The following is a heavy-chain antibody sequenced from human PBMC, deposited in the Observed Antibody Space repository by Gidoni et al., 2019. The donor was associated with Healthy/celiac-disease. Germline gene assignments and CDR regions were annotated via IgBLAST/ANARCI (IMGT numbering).Heavy chain of an antibody. V-gene: IGHV3-33*01. Sequence: QVQLVESGGGVVQPVTSLSLSCAASGFTFISYGMPWVRQAQGKGLEWVAVIWYDGSNKYYAGSVKGRFTISRDNSKNTLYLKMNSLRAEDTAVYYCARVRSSSWYESHFDYWGQGTLVTVSS. D-gene: IGHD6-13*01. CDR3: ARVRSSSWYESHFDY. CDR2: IWYDGSNK. J-gene: IGHJ4*02. CDR1: GFTFISYG.